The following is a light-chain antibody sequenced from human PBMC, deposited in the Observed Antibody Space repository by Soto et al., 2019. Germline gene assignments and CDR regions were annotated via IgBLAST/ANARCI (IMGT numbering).Light chain of an antibody. CDR3: RQYKSYPLT. V-gene: IGKV1-5*03. CDR2: KAS. Sequence: DIQMTQSPSTLSASVGDRVTITCRASQSISSWLAWYQQKPGKAPKLLIYKASSLESGVPSRFSGSGAGTEFALTISSLQPDDFATYYCRQYKSYPLTFGGGTKVEIK. J-gene: IGKJ4*01. CDR1: QSISSW.